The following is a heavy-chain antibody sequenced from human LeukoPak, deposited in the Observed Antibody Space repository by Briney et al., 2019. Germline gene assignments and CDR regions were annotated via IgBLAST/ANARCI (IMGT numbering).Heavy chain of an antibody. CDR2: IIPILGIA. CDR1: GGTFSSYT. Sequence: SSVKVSCKASGGTFSSYTISWVRQAPGQELESMGRIIPILGIANYAQKFQGRVTITADKSTSTAYMELSSLRSEDTAVYYCARDDRYYYDSSGYYFGWGQGTLVTVSS. CDR3: ARDDRYYYDSSGYYFG. D-gene: IGHD3-22*01. V-gene: IGHV1-69*04. J-gene: IGHJ4*02.